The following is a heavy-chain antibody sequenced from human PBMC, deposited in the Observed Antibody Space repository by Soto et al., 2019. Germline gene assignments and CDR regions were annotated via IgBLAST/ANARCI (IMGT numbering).Heavy chain of an antibody. J-gene: IGHJ6*02. CDR1: GGSISSYY. Sequence: SETLSLTCTVSGGSISSYYWSWIRQPPGRGLEWIGYIYYSGSTNYNPSLKSRVTISVDTSKNQFSLKLSSVTAADTAVYYCARVSGSYLYYYGMDVWGQGTTVTVSS. D-gene: IGHD1-26*01. V-gene: IGHV4-59*01. CDR3: ARVSGSYLYYYGMDV. CDR2: IYYSGST.